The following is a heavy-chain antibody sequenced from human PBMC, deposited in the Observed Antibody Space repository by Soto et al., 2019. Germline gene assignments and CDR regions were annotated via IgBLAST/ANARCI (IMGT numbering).Heavy chain of an antibody. CDR2: ISPYNGNT. CDR3: AGLGNDYAPPNNWFDP. J-gene: IGHJ5*02. Sequence: QVPLVQSGAEVKKPGASVKVSCKASGYTFTSYGISWVRQAPGQGLEWMGWISPYNGNTNYAQKLQGRVTMTTDTSTSTAYMELRSLRSDDTAVYYCAGLGNDYAPPNNWFDPWGQGTLVTVSS. V-gene: IGHV1-18*01. D-gene: IGHD4-17*01. CDR1: GYTFTSYG.